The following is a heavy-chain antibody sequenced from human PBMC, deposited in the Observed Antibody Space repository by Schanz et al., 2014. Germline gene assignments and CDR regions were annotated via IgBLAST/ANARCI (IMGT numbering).Heavy chain of an antibody. Sequence: QVQMVESGGGVVQPGRSLRLSCAASGFAFRVYGMHWVRQAPGKGPEWVAVIWSDGSTKYYADSVKGRFTISRDNSKNTLYLQMNSLRAEDTSVYFCARVRRRIATPSTPSFRNYYYYAMDVWGQGTTVTVSS. D-gene: IGHD6-13*01. CDR3: ARVRRRIATPSTPSFRNYYYYAMDV. J-gene: IGHJ6*02. V-gene: IGHV3-33*01. CDR1: GFAFRVYG. CDR2: IWSDGSTK.